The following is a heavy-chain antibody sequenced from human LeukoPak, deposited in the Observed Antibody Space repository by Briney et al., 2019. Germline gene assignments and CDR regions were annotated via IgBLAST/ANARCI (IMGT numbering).Heavy chain of an antibody. CDR2: INHSGST. CDR3: ARRPGIAVAETSWFDP. D-gene: IGHD6-19*01. J-gene: IGHJ5*02. Sequence: SETLSLTCAVYGGSFSGYYWSWIRQPPGKGLEWIGEINHSGSTNYNPSLKSRVTISVDTSKNQFSLKLSSVTAADTAVYYCARRPGIAVAETSWFDPWGQGTLVTVSS. CDR1: GGSFSGYY. V-gene: IGHV4-34*01.